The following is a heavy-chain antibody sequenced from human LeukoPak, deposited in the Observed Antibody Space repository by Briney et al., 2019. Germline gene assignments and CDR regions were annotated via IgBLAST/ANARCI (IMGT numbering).Heavy chain of an antibody. V-gene: IGHV3-23*01. J-gene: IGHJ4*02. CDR3: ATGGGERQYHFHF. Sequence: PGGSLRLSFAASGFTLSSYGMIWVRQAPGKGLECVSAISGSCGTTYYADSVKGRFTISRDNSKNTLYLQMSSLRAEDTAVYSCATGGGERQYHFHFWGQGALVTVSS. CDR1: GFTLSSYG. D-gene: IGHD4-17*01. CDR2: ISGSCGTT.